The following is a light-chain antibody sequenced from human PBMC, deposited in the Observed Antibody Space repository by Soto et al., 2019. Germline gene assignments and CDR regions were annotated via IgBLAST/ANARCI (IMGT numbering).Light chain of an antibody. CDR1: LSVSSY. CDR3: QQYNNWLALT. Sequence: VVTQSPPTLSLSPGERATLSCRTSLSVSSYLAWYQQKPGQAPRLLIYDASNRATGIPARFSGSGSGTELTLTISSLQSEDFAVYYCQQYNNWLALTFGGGTKVDIK. CDR2: DAS. J-gene: IGKJ4*01. V-gene: IGKV3-15*01.